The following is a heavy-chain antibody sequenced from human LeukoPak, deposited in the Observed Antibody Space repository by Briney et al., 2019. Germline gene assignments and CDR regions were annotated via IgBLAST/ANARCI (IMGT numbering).Heavy chain of an antibody. Sequence: PSETLSLTCAGYGGSFSGYYWSWIRQPPGKGLEWIGEINHSGSTNYNPSLKSRVTISVDTSKNQFSLKLSSVTAADTAVYYCARRLISLSRRSFDYWGQGTLVTVSS. V-gene: IGHV4-34*01. CDR2: INHSGST. D-gene: IGHD3/OR15-3a*01. CDR1: GGSFSGYY. CDR3: ARRLISLSRRSFDY. J-gene: IGHJ4*02.